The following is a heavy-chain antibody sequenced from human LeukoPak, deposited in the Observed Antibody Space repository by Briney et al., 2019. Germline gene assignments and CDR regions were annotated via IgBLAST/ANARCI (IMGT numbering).Heavy chain of an antibody. CDR3: ARGTGTLFDF. CDR2: INPNSGGT. V-gene: IGHV1-2*02. J-gene: IGHJ4*02. Sequence: GSVKVSCKASGYTFTGHYIHWVRQAPGQGLEWMGWINPNSGGTNYAQKFQGRVTMTRDTSISTAYMELSRLRSDDTAVYYCARGTGTLFDFWGQGTLVTVSS. D-gene: IGHD3/OR15-3a*01. CDR1: GYTFTGHY.